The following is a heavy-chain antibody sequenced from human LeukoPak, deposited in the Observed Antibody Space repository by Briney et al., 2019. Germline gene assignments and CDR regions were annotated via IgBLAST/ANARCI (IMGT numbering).Heavy chain of an antibody. J-gene: IGHJ4*02. Sequence: PGGSLRLSCAASGFTFDDYGMSWVRQAPGKGLEWVSGINWNGGSTGYADSVKGRFTISRDNAKNSLYLQMNSLRAEDTALYYCARSSGSGWSCYFDYWGQGTLVTVSS. CDR2: INWNGGST. V-gene: IGHV3-20*04. D-gene: IGHD6-19*01. CDR1: GFTFDDYG. CDR3: ARSSGSGWSCYFDY.